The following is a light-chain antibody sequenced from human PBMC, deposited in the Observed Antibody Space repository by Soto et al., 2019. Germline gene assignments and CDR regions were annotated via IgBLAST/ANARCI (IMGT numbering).Light chain of an antibody. CDR2: LNSDGSH. J-gene: IGLJ2*01. Sequence: QPVLTQSPSASASLGASVKLTCTLSSGHSNYAIAWHQRQSEKGPRYLMKLNSDGSHSKGDGIPDRFSGSSSGAERYLTISSLQSEDEADYYCQTWGSGIVVFGVGTKLTVL. CDR3: QTWGSGIVV. V-gene: IGLV4-69*02. CDR1: SGHSNYA.